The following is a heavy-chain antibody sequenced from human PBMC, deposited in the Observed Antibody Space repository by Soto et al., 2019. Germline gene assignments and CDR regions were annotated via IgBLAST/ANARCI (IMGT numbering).Heavy chain of an antibody. J-gene: IGHJ4*02. CDR1: GGSFSSYY. CDR3: ARHFSVDYFDY. CDR2: INHSGST. V-gene: IGHV4-34*01. Sequence: SETLSLTCAVSGGSFSSYYWTWIRQPPGTGLEWIGEINHSGSTNYNPSLKSRVTISVDTSKNQFSLKLSSVTAADTAVYYCARHFSVDYFDYWGQGALVTVSS.